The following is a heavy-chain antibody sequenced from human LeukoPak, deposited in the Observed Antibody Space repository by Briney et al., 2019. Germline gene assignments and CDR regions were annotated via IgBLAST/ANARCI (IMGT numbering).Heavy chain of an antibody. J-gene: IGHJ3*02. D-gene: IGHD3-22*01. CDR2: ISGSGGST. CDR1: GFTFSSYA. V-gene: IGHV3-23*01. Sequence: RSGGSLRLSCAASGFTFSSYAMSWVRQAPGKGLEWVSAISGSGGSTYYADSVKGRFTISRDNSENTLYLQMNSLRAEDTAVYYCAKDILSGPYYYDSSGSALIAFDIWGQGTMVTVSS. CDR3: AKDILSGPYYYDSSGSALIAFDI.